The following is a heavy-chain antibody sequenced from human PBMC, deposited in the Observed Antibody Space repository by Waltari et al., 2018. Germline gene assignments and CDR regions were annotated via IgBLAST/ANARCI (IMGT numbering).Heavy chain of an antibody. CDR3: ARVRAIAAGTASYYYALDV. Sequence: QVQLQESGPGLVKPSETLSLTCTLSGGSINNYYCTCIRQPAGKGLEWIGRIYSSGSTTTYNPSLKSRVSMSLDASKNQFFLRLTSVTAADTAVYFCARVRAIAAGTASYYYALDVWGQGTTVTVSS. V-gene: IGHV4-4*07. CDR2: IYSSGST. J-gene: IGHJ6*02. D-gene: IGHD6-13*01. CDR1: GGSINNYY.